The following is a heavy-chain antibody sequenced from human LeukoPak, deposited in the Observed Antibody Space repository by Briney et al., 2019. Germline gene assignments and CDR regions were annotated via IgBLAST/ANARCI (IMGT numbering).Heavy chain of an antibody. Sequence: GGSLRLSCAASGFTFSSYGMHWVRQAPGKGLEWVAVIWYDGSNKYYADSVKGRFTISRDNSRNTVYLHMNSLRAEDTAVYHCAKKQQAGTGWNYMDVWGTGTTVTVSS. V-gene: IGHV3-33*06. CDR1: GFTFSSYG. CDR3: AKKQQAGTGWNYMDV. CDR2: IWYDGSNK. J-gene: IGHJ6*03. D-gene: IGHD1-1*01.